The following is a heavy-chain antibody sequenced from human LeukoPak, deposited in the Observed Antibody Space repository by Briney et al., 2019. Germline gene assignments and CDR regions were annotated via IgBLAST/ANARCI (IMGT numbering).Heavy chain of an antibody. CDR3: VRVHVNSGNYFGDAFDI. CDR2: IYHSGST. D-gene: IGHD3-22*01. CDR1: GYSISSGSY. J-gene: IGHJ3*02. Sequence: SETLSLTCTVSGYSISSGSYWGWIRQPPGKGLEWIGNIYHSGSTYYNPSLKSRVTISVDTSKNQFSLKLSSVTAADTAVHYCVRVHVNSGNYFGDAFDIWGQGTMVTVSS. V-gene: IGHV4-38-2*02.